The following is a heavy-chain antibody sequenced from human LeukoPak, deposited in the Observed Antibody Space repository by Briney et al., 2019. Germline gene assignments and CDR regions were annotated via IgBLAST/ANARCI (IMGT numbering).Heavy chain of an antibody. V-gene: IGHV4-34*09. CDR2: INHSGST. CDR1: GGSFSGYY. CDR3: ARVTYSSGWPYYFDY. J-gene: IGHJ4*02. D-gene: IGHD6-19*01. Sequence: KPSETLSLTCAVYGGSFSGYYWSWIRQPPGKGLEWIGEINHSGSTNYNPSLKSRVTISVDTSKNQFSLKLSSVTAADTAVYYCARVTYSSGWPYYFDYWGQGTLVTVSS.